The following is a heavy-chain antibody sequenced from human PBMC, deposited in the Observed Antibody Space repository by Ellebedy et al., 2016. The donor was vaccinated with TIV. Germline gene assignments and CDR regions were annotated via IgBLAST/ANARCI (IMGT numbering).Heavy chain of an antibody. V-gene: IGHV3-13*01. CDR1: GFTFSSYD. D-gene: IGHD1-26*01. Sequence: GESLKISCAASGFTFSSYDMHWVRHATGKGLEWVSAIGTAGDTYYPGSVKGRFTISRENAKNSFYLQMNSLRAGDTAVYYCARDQELQSYAFDIWGQGTMVTVSS. J-gene: IGHJ3*02. CDR3: ARDQELQSYAFDI. CDR2: IGTAGDT.